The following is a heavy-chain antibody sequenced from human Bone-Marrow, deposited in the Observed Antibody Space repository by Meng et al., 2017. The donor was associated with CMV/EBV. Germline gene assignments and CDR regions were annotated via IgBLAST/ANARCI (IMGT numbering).Heavy chain of an antibody. CDR1: GFTFSSYS. J-gene: IGHJ6*02. CDR3: ARADCSSTSCPRVYYYYGIDV. CDR2: ISSSRSTI. V-gene: IGHV3-48*04. Sequence: GESLKISCAASGFTFSSYSMNWVRQAPGKGLEWVSYISSSRSTIYYADSVKGRFTISRDNAKNSLYLQMNSLRAEDTAVYYCARADCSSTSCPRVYYYYGIDVWGQGTTVTVSS. D-gene: IGHD2-2*01.